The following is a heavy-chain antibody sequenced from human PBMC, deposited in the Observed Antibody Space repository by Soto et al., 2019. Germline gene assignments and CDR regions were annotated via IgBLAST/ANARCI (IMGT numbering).Heavy chain of an antibody. V-gene: IGHV4-39*01. D-gene: IGHD6-13*01. CDR1: GGSISSSSYY. CDR3: ARGGIYSSSWYLVSAPFDY. Sequence: SETLSLTCTVSGGSISSSSYYWGWIRQPPGKGLEWIGSIYYSGSTYYNPSLKSRVTISVDTSKNQFSLKLSSVTAADTAVYYCARGGIYSSSWYLVSAPFDYWGQGTLVTVSS. J-gene: IGHJ4*02. CDR2: IYYSGST.